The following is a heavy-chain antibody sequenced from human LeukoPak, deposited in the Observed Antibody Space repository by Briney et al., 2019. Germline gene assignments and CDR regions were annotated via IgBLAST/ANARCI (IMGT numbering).Heavy chain of an antibody. D-gene: IGHD3-22*01. V-gene: IGHV3-74*01. CDR3: ARAYYDSSGRYFDY. CDR2: INNNGSIT. J-gene: IGHJ4*02. CDR1: GFTLNSYW. Sequence: GGSLRLSCAASGFTLNSYWMHWVRQAPGKGLVWVSRINNNGSITNYADSVKGRFTISRDNAKNTLYLQMHSLRAEDTAVYYCARAYYDSSGRYFDYWGQGTLVTVSS.